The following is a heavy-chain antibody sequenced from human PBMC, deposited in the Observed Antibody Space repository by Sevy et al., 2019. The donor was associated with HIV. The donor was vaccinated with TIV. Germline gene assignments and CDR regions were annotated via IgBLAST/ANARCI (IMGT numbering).Heavy chain of an antibody. J-gene: IGHJ4*02. CDR2: VDPSAGNT. CDR3: VRADPDQPFDS. Sequence: ASVKVSCKASGDTFTNNYIHWVRQAPGQGLEWMGMVDPSAGNTTYAQKFQGRVTMTRDTSTSIVYMDLSSLRSEDTAVYYCVRADPDQPFDSWGQGTLVTVSS. V-gene: IGHV1-46*01. CDR1: GDTFTNNY.